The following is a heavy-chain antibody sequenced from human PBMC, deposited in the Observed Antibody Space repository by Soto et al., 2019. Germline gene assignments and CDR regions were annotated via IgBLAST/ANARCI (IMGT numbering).Heavy chain of an antibody. D-gene: IGHD3-22*01. J-gene: IGHJ4*02. Sequence: ASVKVSCKASGYTFTSYGISWVRQAPGQGLEWMGWISAYNGNTNYAQKLQGRVTMTTDTSTSTAYMELRSLRSDDTAVYYCVSYYYDSSGYYYDLFYFDYWGQGTLVTVSS. CDR3: VSYYYDSSGYYYDLFYFDY. V-gene: IGHV1-18*01. CDR1: GYTFTSYG. CDR2: ISAYNGNT.